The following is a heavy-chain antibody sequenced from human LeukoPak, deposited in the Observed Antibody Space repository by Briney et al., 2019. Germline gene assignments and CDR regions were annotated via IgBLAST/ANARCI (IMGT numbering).Heavy chain of an antibody. J-gene: IGHJ4*02. V-gene: IGHV4-59*11. CDR2: IFYGGGT. CDR3: ARDARFRWDYFDS. D-gene: IGHD1-26*01. Sequence: SETLSLTCTVSGDSFSDHYWSWIRQPPGKGLEWIGYIFYGGGTNYNPSLQSRVTISIDTSKNRFSLRLSSVTAADTAVYYCARDARFRWDYFDSWGQGTLVIVSS. CDR1: GDSFSDHY.